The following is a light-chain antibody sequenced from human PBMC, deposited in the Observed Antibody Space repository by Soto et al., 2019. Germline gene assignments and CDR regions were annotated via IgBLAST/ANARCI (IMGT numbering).Light chain of an antibody. CDR2: DAA. Sequence: IELTQSPSFLSASVGDRVTVTCRASQGISSFLAWYQKKPGKAPNLLIFDAATLQSGVPSRFSGSGSGTEFTLTISSLQPEDFATYYCQQLSTYPLTFGGGTKVEIK. CDR1: QGISSF. J-gene: IGKJ4*01. CDR3: QQLSTYPLT. V-gene: IGKV1-9*01.